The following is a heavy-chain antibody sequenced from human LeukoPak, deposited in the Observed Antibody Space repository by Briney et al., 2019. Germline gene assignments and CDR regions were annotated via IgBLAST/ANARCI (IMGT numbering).Heavy chain of an antibody. CDR1: GGSIISSDYH. J-gene: IGHJ6*02. Sequence: PSETLPLTCTVSGGSIISSDYHWGWIRQPPGKGLEWIGYIYYSGSTNYNPSLKSRVTISVDTSKNQFSLKLSSATTADTAVYHCARDNWNYGSSMDVWGQGTTVTVSS. D-gene: IGHD1-7*01. CDR3: ARDNWNYGSSMDV. CDR2: IYYSGST. V-gene: IGHV4-61*08.